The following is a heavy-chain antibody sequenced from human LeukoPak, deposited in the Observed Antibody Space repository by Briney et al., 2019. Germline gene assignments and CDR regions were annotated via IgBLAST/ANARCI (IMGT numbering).Heavy chain of an antibody. V-gene: IGHV4-34*01. J-gene: IGHJ5*02. CDR2: INHSGST. CDR1: GGSFSGYY. Sequence: SETLSLTCAVYGGSFSGYYWSWIRQPPGKGLEWIGEINHSGSTNYNPSLKSRVTISVDTSKNQFSLKLSSVTAADTAVYYCARADSIVVVPAAIRERNWFDPWGQGTLVTVSS. D-gene: IGHD2-2*02. CDR3: ARADSIVVVPAAIRERNWFDP.